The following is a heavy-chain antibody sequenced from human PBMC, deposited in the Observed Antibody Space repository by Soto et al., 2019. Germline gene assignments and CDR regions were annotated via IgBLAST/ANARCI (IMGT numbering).Heavy chain of an antibody. CDR3: AKDPIYCSGGSCYSNLFDY. Sequence: GSLRLSCAASGFTFSSYAMSWVRQAPGKGLEWVSAISGSGGSTYYADSVKGRFTISRDNSKNTLYLQMNSLRAEDTAVYYCAKDPIYCSGGSCYSNLFDYWGQGTLVTVSS. J-gene: IGHJ4*02. CDR1: GFTFSSYA. D-gene: IGHD2-15*01. V-gene: IGHV3-23*01. CDR2: ISGSGGST.